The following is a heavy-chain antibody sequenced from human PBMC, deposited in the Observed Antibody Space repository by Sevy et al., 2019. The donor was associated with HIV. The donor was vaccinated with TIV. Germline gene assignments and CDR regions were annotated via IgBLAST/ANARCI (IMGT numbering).Heavy chain of an antibody. V-gene: IGHV3-11*04. CDR1: GFTFSDYY. Sequence: GGSLRLSCAASGFTFSDYYMSWIRQAPGKGLEWVSYISSSGSTIYDADAVKGRFTISRDNAKNSLYLQMNSLRAEDTAVYYCASGSYYDFWSGYYSSGVYYYYGMDVWGQGTTVTVSS. J-gene: IGHJ6*02. CDR2: ISSSGSTI. CDR3: ASGSYYDFWSGYYSSGVYYYYGMDV. D-gene: IGHD3-3*01.